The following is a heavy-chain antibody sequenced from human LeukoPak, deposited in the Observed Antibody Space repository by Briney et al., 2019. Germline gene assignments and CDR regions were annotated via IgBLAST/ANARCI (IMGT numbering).Heavy chain of an antibody. J-gene: IGHJ4*02. CDR2: INPSGGST. Sequence: GASVKVSCKASGYTFTSYYMRWVRQAPGQGLEWMGIINPSGGSTSYAQKFQGRVTMTRDTSISTAYMELSRLRSDDTAVYYCAREQSAVGDYWGQGTLVTVSS. V-gene: IGHV1-46*01. CDR3: AREQSAVGDY. D-gene: IGHD6-13*01. CDR1: GYTFTSYY.